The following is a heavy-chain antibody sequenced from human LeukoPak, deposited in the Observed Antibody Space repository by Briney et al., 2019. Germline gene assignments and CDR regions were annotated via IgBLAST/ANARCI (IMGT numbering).Heavy chain of an antibody. CDR3: ARGSIRMVRGVKALDY. CDR2: IFYSGST. J-gene: IGHJ4*02. Sequence: SETLSLTCTVSGGSISTSSYYWGWVRQPPGKGLEWIGNIFYSGSTYYSPSLKSRVTISLDTSRSQFSLKLSSVTAADTAVYYCARGSIRMVRGVKALDYWGQGTLVTVSS. D-gene: IGHD3-10*01. V-gene: IGHV4-39*07. CDR1: GGSISTSSYY.